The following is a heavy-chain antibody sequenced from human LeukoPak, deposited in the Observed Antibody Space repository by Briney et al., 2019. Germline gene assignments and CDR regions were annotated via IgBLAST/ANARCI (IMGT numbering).Heavy chain of an antibody. Sequence: ASVKVSCKVSGYTLTELSMHWVRQAPGQGLEWMGWISAYNGNTNYAQKLQGRVTMTTDTSTSTAYMELRSLRSDDTAVYYCARDNWYEYLADALDIWGQGTMVTVSS. CDR2: ISAYNGNT. D-gene: IGHD5-12*01. J-gene: IGHJ3*02. V-gene: IGHV1-18*01. CDR1: GYTLTELS. CDR3: ARDNWYEYLADALDI.